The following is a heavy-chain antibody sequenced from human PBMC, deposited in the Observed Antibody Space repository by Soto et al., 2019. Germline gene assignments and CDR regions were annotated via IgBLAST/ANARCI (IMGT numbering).Heavy chain of an antibody. J-gene: IGHJ6*02. Sequence: ASVKVSCKASGYTFTSYGISWVRQAPGQGLEWMGWISAYNGNTNYAQKLQGRVTMTTDTSTSTAYMELRSLRSDDTAVYYCARANSSSWWGQYYYYGMDVWGQGTTVTVS. V-gene: IGHV1-18*01. D-gene: IGHD6-13*01. CDR3: ARANSSSWWGQYYYYGMDV. CDR2: ISAYNGNT. CDR1: GYTFTSYG.